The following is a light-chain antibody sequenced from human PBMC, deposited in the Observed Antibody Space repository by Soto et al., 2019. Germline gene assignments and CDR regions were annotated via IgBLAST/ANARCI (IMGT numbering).Light chain of an antibody. V-gene: IGLV2-11*01. CDR3: CSYAGSYTHYV. CDR1: SSDVGGYNY. J-gene: IGLJ1*01. CDR2: DVS. Sequence: QSALTQPRSVSGSPGQSITISCTGTSSDVGGYNYVSWYRQHPGKAHKLMIYDVSKRPSGVPDRVSGSKSGNTASLTISGLQAEDEADYYCCSYAGSYTHYVFGTGTKVTVL.